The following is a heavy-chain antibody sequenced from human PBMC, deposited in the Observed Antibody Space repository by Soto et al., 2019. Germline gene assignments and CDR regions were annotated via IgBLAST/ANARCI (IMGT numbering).Heavy chain of an antibody. V-gene: IGHV3-30-3*01. J-gene: IGHJ4*02. CDR2: ISYDGSNK. CDR1: GFTFSSYA. CDR3: ARDNWNSY. D-gene: IGHD1-1*01. Sequence: GGSLRLSCAASGFTFSSYAMHWVRQAPGKGLEWVAGISYDGSNKYYADSVKGRFTISRDNAKNTLFLQMNTLRVDDTAVYYCARDNWNSYWGQGTLVTVSS.